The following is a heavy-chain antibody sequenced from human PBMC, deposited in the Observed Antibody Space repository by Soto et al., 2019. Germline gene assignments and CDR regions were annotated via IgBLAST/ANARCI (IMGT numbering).Heavy chain of an antibody. Sequence: VGSLRLSCAASVFTFSSYAMHCVRHSPGKGLEWVAVISYDGSNKYYADSVKGRFTISRDNSKNTLYLQMNSLRAEDTAVYYCAREPGYSSGWYVYWGQGTLVLVSS. CDR3: AREPGYSSGWYVY. J-gene: IGHJ4*02. CDR2: ISYDGSNK. V-gene: IGHV3-30-3*01. CDR1: VFTFSSYA. D-gene: IGHD6-19*01.